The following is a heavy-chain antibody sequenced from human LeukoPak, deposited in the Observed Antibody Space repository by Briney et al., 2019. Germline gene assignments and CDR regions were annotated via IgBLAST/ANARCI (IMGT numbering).Heavy chain of an antibody. CDR2: ISSSSSYI. J-gene: IGHJ6*02. CDR3: ARDPTPRYCSGGSCYTHYGMDV. Sequence: GGTLRLSCAASGFTFSSYTMNWVRQAPGKGLEWVSSISSSSSYIYYADSVKGRLAISRDNAKNSLYLQMNSLRAEDTAVYYCARDPTPRYCSGGSCYTHYGMDVWGQGTTVTVSS. D-gene: IGHD2-15*01. V-gene: IGHV3-21*01. CDR1: GFTFSSYT.